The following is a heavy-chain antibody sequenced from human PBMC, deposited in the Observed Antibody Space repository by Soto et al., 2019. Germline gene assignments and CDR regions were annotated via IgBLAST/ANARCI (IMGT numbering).Heavy chain of an antibody. Sequence: QVQLQESGPGLVKPSQTLSLTCTVSGGSISSGDYYWSWIRQPPGKGLEWIGYIYYSGSTYYNPSLRSRVTISVDTSKNQFSRKLSSVAAADTAVYYCARERPDGARLDPWGQGTLVTVSS. CDR3: ARERPDGARLDP. CDR2: IYYSGST. D-gene: IGHD6-6*01. J-gene: IGHJ5*02. CDR1: GGSISSGDYY. V-gene: IGHV4-30-4*01.